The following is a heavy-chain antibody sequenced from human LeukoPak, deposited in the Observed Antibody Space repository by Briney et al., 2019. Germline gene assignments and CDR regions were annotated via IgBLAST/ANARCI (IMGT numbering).Heavy chain of an antibody. J-gene: IGHJ4*02. Sequence: GGSLRLSCAASGFTVSSNYMSWVRQAPGKGLEWVSVIYSGGSTYYADSVKGRFTISRDNSKNTLYLQMNSLRAEDTAVYYCARGEGGSSSWYSLDYWGQGTLVTVSS. CDR3: ARGEGGSSSWYSLDY. V-gene: IGHV3-53*01. CDR2: IYSGGST. CDR1: GFTVSSNY. D-gene: IGHD6-13*01.